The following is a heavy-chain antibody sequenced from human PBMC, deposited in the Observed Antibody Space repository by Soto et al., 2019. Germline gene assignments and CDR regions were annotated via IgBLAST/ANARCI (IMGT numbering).Heavy chain of an antibody. Sequence: QSQTLSLTCAISGDSVSSNSAAWNWIRQSPSRGLEWLGRTYYRSKWYNDYAVSVKSRITINPDTSKNQFSLQLNSVTPEDTAVYYCARGSWYYDSSGSKYNWFDPWGQGTLVTVSS. CDR1: GDSVSSNSAA. CDR3: ARGSWYYDSSGSKYNWFDP. V-gene: IGHV6-1*01. J-gene: IGHJ5*02. D-gene: IGHD3-22*01. CDR2: TYYRSKWYN.